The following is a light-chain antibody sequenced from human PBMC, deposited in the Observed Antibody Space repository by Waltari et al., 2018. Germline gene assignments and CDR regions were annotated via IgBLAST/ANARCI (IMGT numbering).Light chain of an antibody. Sequence: SYEVTQPLSVSVALGQTAKITCGRNNIGTRKVHWYQQRPGQAPFLVIYRDTNRPPGIPERFSGSNSGNTATLTISRAQAGDEADYYCQLWDSTWVFGGGTKLTVL. CDR2: RDT. J-gene: IGLJ3*02. CDR3: QLWDSTWV. CDR1: NIGTRK. V-gene: IGLV3-9*01.